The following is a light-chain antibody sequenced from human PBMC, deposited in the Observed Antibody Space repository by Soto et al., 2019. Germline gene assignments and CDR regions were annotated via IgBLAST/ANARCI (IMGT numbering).Light chain of an antibody. V-gene: IGLV2-8*01. CDR3: LAYAGSDNYV. Sequence: QSALTQPASVSGSPGQSITISCTGTSSDVGSYNYVSWYQQHPGKAPKLLIYEVSKRPSGVPDRFSGSKSGNTASLTVSGLQADDEADYYRLAYAGSDNYVFGIGTKLTVL. CDR1: SSDVGSYNY. J-gene: IGLJ1*01. CDR2: EVS.